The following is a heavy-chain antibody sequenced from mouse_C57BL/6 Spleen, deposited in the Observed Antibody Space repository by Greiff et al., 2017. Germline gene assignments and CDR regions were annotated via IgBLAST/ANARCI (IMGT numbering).Heavy chain of an antibody. D-gene: IGHD1-1*01. Sequence: VQLQQSGPELVKPGASVKISCKASGYAFSSSWMNWVKQRPGKGLEWIGRIYPGDGDTNYNGKFKGKATLTADKSSSTAYMQLSSLTSEDSAVYFCARNDGNPVYYYAMDYWGQGTSVTVSS. CDR3: ARNDGNPVYYYAMDY. J-gene: IGHJ4*01. CDR2: IYPGDGDT. CDR1: GYAFSSSW. V-gene: IGHV1-82*01.